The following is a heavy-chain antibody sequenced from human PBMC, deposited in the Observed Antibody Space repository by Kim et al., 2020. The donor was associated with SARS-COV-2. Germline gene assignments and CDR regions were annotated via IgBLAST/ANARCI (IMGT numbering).Heavy chain of an antibody. CDR1: GFTFSDYY. CDR2: ISSSGSTI. D-gene: IGHD6-13*01. Sequence: GGSLRLSCAASGFTFSDYYMSWIRQAPGKGLEWVSYISSSGSTIYYADSLKGRFTISRDNAKNSLYLQMNCLRAEDTAVYYCARDGGGWWGLYSSSWYDYSGQGTLLTVSS. CDR3: ARDGGGWWGLYSSSWYDY. J-gene: IGHJ4*02. V-gene: IGHV3-11*01.